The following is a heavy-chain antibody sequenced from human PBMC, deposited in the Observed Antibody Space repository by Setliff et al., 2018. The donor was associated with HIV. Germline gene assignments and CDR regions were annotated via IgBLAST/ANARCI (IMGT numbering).Heavy chain of an antibody. CDR3: ARGGSGHFDY. CDR2: IYTNGNT. D-gene: IGHD5-12*01. Sequence: SETLSLTCTVSGGSISSYYWSWIRQPAGKGLEWIGRIYTNGNTNYNPSLKSRVTVSADTSKNQFSLKLTSVTAADTAVYYCARGGSGHFDYWGQGTLVTVSS. CDR1: GGSISSYY. V-gene: IGHV4-4*07. J-gene: IGHJ4*02.